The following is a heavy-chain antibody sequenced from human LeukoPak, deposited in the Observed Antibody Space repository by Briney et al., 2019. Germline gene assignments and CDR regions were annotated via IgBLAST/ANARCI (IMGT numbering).Heavy chain of an antibody. CDR2: ISWNSGSI. Sequence: GGSLRLSCAASGFTFDDYAMHWVRQAPGKGLEWVSGISWNSGSIGYADSVKGRFTISRDNAKNSLYLQMNSLRAEDTALYYCAKSPPGAPYYYYYYMDVWGKGTTVTVSS. V-gene: IGHV3-9*01. CDR3: AKSPPGAPYYYYYYMDV. J-gene: IGHJ6*03. CDR1: GFTFDDYA. D-gene: IGHD1-26*01.